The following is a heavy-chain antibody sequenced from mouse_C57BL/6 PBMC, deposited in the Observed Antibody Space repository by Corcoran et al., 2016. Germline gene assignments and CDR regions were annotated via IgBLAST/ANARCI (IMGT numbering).Heavy chain of an antibody. J-gene: IGHJ2*01. V-gene: IGHV9-3*01. CDR1: GYIFTTYG. D-gene: IGHD1-1*01. Sequence: QIQLVQSGPDLKKPGETVKISCKTSGYIFTTYGMSWVKQAPGKGLKWMGWINTYSRVPTYADDFKGRFAFSLETSASTAYLQINNLKNEDTATYFCARVADYYGSPWYFDYWGQGTTLTVSS. CDR2: INTYSRVP. CDR3: ARVADYYGSPWYFDY.